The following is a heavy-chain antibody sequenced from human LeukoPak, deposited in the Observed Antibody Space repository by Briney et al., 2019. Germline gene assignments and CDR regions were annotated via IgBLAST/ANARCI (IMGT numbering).Heavy chain of an antibody. D-gene: IGHD3-10*01. Sequence: SETLSLTCTVSGASISTGSSYWSWIRQPAGEGLEWIGRIHNSGSTNYNPSLNSRFTISVDTSKNQVSLKLTSVTAADTAVYYCARNGYGSGSSWWGQGTLVTVSS. CDR2: IHNSGST. J-gene: IGHJ4*02. V-gene: IGHV4-61*02. CDR1: GASISTGSSY. CDR3: ARNGYGSGSSW.